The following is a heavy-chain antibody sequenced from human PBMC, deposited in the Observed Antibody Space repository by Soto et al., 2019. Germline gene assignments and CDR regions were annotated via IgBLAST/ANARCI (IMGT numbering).Heavy chain of an antibody. CDR1: GGSISSGGYY. Sequence: QVQLQESGPGLVKPSQTLSLTCTVSGGSISSGGYYWSWIRQHPGKGLEWIGYIYYSGSTYYNPSLKSRVTISVDTSKNQCSLKLRSVTAADTAVYYCARAGGGSTIAVAGLLTFDYWGQGTLVTVSS. CDR2: IYYSGST. V-gene: IGHV4-31*03. D-gene: IGHD6-19*01. CDR3: ARAGGGSTIAVAGLLTFDY. J-gene: IGHJ4*02.